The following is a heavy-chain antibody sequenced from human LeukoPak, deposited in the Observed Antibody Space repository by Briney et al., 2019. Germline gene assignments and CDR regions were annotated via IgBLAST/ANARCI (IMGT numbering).Heavy chain of an antibody. J-gene: IGHJ4*02. CDR3: AKEGGAIAAAAFFDY. D-gene: IGHD6-13*01. CDR2: ISWNSGSI. Sequence: GGSLRLSRAASGFTFDDYAMHWVRQAPGKGLEWVSGISWNSGSIGYADSVKGRFTISRDNAKNSLYLQMNSLRAEDTALYYCAKEGGAIAAAAFFDYWGQGTLVTVSS. V-gene: IGHV3-9*01. CDR1: GFTFDDYA.